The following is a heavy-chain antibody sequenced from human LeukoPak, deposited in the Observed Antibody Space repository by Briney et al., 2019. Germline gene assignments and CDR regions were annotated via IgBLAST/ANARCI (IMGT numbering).Heavy chain of an antibody. CDR2: MNPNSGNT. J-gene: IGHJ3*02. Sequence: ASVKVSCKASGYTFTSYDINWVRQATGQGLEWMRWMNPNSGNTGYAQKFQGRVTMTRNTPISTAYMELSSLRSEDTAVYYCARVVHFYGRGAFDIWGQGTMVTVSS. D-gene: IGHD4-17*01. CDR1: GYTFTSYD. CDR3: ARVVHFYGRGAFDI. V-gene: IGHV1-8*01.